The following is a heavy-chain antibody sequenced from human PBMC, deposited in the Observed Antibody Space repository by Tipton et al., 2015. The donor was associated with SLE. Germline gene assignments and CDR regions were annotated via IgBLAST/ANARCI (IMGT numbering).Heavy chain of an antibody. Sequence: TLSLTCTVSGGSIRSSSYYWGWIRQPPGKGLEWIGNIFYTGSTYYNPSLKSRVTMSVGTSKNQFSLKLSSVTAADTAVYYCARHHYYDFWIGYFDYWGQGTLVNVSS. D-gene: IGHD3-3*01. CDR1: GGSIRSSSYY. CDR2: IFYTGST. CDR3: ARHHYYDFWIGYFDY. J-gene: IGHJ4*02. V-gene: IGHV4-39*01.